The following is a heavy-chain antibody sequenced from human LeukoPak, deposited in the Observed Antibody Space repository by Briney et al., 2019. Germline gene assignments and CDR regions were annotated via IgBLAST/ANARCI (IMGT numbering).Heavy chain of an antibody. Sequence: PSETPSLTCAVYGGSFSGYYWSWIRQPPGKGREWIGEINHSGSTNYNPSLKSRVTISVDTSKNQFSLKLSSVTAADTAVYYCARDEIGTTMTYYYGMDVWGKGTTVTVSS. V-gene: IGHV4-34*01. J-gene: IGHJ6*04. CDR3: ARDEIGTTMTYYYGMDV. CDR2: INHSGST. CDR1: GGSFSGYY. D-gene: IGHD1-1*01.